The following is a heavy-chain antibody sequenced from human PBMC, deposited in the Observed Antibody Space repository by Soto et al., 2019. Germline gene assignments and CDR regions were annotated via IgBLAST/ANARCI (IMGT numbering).Heavy chain of an antibody. V-gene: IGHV4-39*01. CDR3: ARLFYYDTSGSYYYFDY. J-gene: IGHJ4*02. D-gene: IGHD3-22*01. Sequence: SETLSLTCNVSGDSISSSFYYWGWIRQPPGKGLEWIGAIYYSGTTYYNPSLKNRVSLFLHTSENQFSLRLTSVTAADTAVYFCARLFYYDTSGSYYYFDYWGQGTLVTVSS. CDR2: IYYSGTT. CDR1: GDSISSSFYY.